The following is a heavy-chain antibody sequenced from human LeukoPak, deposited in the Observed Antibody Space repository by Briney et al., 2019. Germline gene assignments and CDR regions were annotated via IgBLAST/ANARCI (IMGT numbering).Heavy chain of an antibody. Sequence: SETPSLTCTVSGGSISSYYWSWIRQPPGKGLEWIGYIYYSGSTNYNPSFKSRVTISVDTSKNQFSLKLSSVIAADTAVYYCARYISGTSQVFDYWGQGTLVTVSS. CDR3: ARYISGTSQVFDY. CDR1: GGSISSYY. J-gene: IGHJ4*02. V-gene: IGHV4-59*01. CDR2: IYYSGST. D-gene: IGHD1-20*01.